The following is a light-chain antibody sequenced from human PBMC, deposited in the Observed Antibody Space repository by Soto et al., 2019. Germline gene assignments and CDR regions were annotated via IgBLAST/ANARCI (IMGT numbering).Light chain of an antibody. V-gene: IGKV3-11*01. CDR3: QQRSNWPT. J-gene: IGKJ5*01. CDR1: QSVRTF. CDR2: DAS. Sequence: EIVLTQSPVTLSLSPGERATLSFSSSQSVRTFLAWYQQKPGQAPRLLVYDASNRATGIPARFSGSGSGTDFTLTISSLEPEDFAVYYCQQRSNWPTFGQGTRLEIK.